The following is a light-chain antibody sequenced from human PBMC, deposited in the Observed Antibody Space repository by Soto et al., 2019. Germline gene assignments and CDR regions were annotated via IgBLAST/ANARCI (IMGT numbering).Light chain of an antibody. J-gene: IGKJ5*01. Sequence: EIVLTQSPGTLSLSPGERATLSCWASQSVASTYLGWYQQKPGQAPRLLIYGASSRATGIPDRVSGSGSGTDFTLTIRRLEPEDFALYYCQQYAGSPTFGQGTRLEIK. V-gene: IGKV3-20*01. CDR3: QQYAGSPT. CDR1: QSVASTY. CDR2: GAS.